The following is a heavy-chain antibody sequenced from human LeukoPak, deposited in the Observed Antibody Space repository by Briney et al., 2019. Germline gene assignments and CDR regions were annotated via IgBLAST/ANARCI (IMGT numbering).Heavy chain of an antibody. Sequence: ASVKVSCKASGYTFTSYGLSWVRQAPGQGLEWMGWISVYNGNTNYVQKFQGRVTMTTDTYTSTAYMELRSLRSDDTAVYYCARGITPGTTRANSYYGMDVWGQGTTVTVSS. CDR2: ISVYNGNT. CDR1: GYTFTSYG. CDR3: ARGITPGTTRANSYYGMDV. J-gene: IGHJ6*02. D-gene: IGHD1-1*01. V-gene: IGHV1-18*01.